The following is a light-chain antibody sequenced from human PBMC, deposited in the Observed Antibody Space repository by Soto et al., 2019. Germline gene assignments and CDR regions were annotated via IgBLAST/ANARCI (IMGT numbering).Light chain of an antibody. J-gene: IGKJ1*01. CDR1: QSLVYSDGTTY. V-gene: IGKV2-30*01. CDR3: MQGISFT. CDR2: KVS. Sequence: IVLTQSLLSLPLTLGHPPSISRRSSQSLVYSDGTTYLNWFHQWPGQSPRRLIHKVSNRDSGVPDRFSGSGSDTDFTLSISRVEADDVGVFYCMQGISFTFGQGTKVDIK.